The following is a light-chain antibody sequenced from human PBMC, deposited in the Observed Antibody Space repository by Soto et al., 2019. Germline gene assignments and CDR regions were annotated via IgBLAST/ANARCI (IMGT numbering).Light chain of an antibody. J-gene: IGKJ1*01. Sequence: DVVMTQSPLSLPVTLGQPASISCRSTQSLIFIDGDTYLNWFQQRPGQSPRRLIYKVSNRDSGVPDRFRGSESGTDFTLQISRVEAEEVGIYYCMQGAHWPPTFGQGTKVEI. V-gene: IGKV2-30*01. CDR1: QSLIFIDGDTY. CDR3: MQGAHWPPT. CDR2: KVS.